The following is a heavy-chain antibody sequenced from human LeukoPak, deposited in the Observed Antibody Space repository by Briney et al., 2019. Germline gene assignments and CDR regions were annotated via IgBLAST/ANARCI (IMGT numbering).Heavy chain of an antibody. CDR3: IRDFRSADL. V-gene: IGHV3-74*01. CDR2: IYVDGRTT. Sequence: GGSLRLSCVASGFPFSSYWMTWVRQPPGKGLVWVSRIYVDGRTTNYADSVKGRFTISRDNAKNTVYLEMNSLSVEDTATYYCIRDFRSADLWGQGTLVTVTS. CDR1: GFPFSSYW. J-gene: IGHJ5*02.